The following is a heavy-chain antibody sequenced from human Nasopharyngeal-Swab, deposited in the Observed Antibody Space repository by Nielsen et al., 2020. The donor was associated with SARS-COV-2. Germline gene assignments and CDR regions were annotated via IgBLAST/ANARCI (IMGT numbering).Heavy chain of an antibody. CDR2: INQDGSEK. CDR3: ARDGYCSSTSCVSQSYYYYYGMDV. D-gene: IGHD2-2*03. CDR1: GFTFSSYW. Sequence: GGSLRLSCAASGFTFSSYWMSWVRQAPGKGLEWVANINQDGSEKYYVASLKGRFTTSRDNAKNSLYLQMNSLRAEDTAVYYCARDGYCSSTSCVSQSYYYYYGMDVWGQGTTVTVSS. J-gene: IGHJ6*02. V-gene: IGHV3-7*01.